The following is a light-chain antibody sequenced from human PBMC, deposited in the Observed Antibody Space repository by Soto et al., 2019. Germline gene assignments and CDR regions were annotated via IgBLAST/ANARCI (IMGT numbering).Light chain of an antibody. CDR2: QDS. CDR3: QAWDSSTAV. CDR1: KLGDKL. V-gene: IGLV3-1*01. Sequence: SYDLTHPPSVSVSPGLTASITCSGDKLGDKLAYWYQQKPGQSPVLVIYQDSKRPSGIPERFSGSNSGNTATLTISGTQSMDEADYYCQAWDSSTAVFGTGTKVTVL. J-gene: IGLJ1*01.